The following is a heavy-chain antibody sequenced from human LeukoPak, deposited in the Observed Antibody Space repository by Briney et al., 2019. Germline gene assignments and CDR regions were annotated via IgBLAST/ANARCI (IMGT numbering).Heavy chain of an antibody. V-gene: IGHV3-23*01. Sequence: GGSQRLSCAASGFTFSSYAMSRVRQAPGKGLEWVSAISGTGGRTYYADSVKGRFTISRDNSKNTLYLQMNSLRAEDTAVYYCARLSGDLLGDYWGQGTLVTVSS. D-gene: IGHD2-21*02. J-gene: IGHJ4*02. CDR2: ISGTGGRT. CDR3: ARLSGDLLGDY. CDR1: GFTFSSYA.